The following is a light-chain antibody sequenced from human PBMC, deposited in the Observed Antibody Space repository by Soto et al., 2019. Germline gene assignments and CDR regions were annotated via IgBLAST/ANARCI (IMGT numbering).Light chain of an antibody. V-gene: IGKV3-15*01. J-gene: IGKJ1*01. CDR3: QQYNNWPPWT. CDR2: RAS. Sequence: EIVMTQSPATLAVSPGDTATLSCRASQSLGGNLAWYQQKPGQAPRLLIFRASSRAKGVPARFSASGSGTEFTLTISSLQSEDFAVYYCQQYNNWPPWTFGQGTKVEIK. CDR1: QSLGGN.